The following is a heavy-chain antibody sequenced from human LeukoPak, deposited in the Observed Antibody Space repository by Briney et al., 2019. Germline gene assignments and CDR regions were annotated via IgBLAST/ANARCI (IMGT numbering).Heavy chain of an antibody. D-gene: IGHD2-15*01. Sequence: ASVKVSFTYAGYTFTVYYMHWVRQAPGQGVGWMGWINPNSGGTNYAQKFQGRVTMTRDKSISTAYMELSRLRSDDTAVYYCARSWDTVFHWYFDFWGRGTLVTVSS. CDR1: GYTFTVYY. J-gene: IGHJ2*01. CDR3: ARSWDTVFHWYFDF. V-gene: IGHV1-2*02. CDR2: INPNSGGT.